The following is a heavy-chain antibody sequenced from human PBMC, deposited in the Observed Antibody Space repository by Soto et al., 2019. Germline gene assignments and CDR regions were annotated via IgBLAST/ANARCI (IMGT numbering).Heavy chain of an antibody. CDR1: GFAFSSYS. D-gene: IGHD2-8*01. CDR3: ARDQYWSNGNYYYYGMDV. CDR2: ISSSSSTI. J-gene: IGHJ6*02. Sequence: EVQLVESGGGLVQPGGSLRLSCAASGFAFSSYSINWVRQAPGKGLEWVSFISSSSSTIYYADSVKGRFTISRDNAKKSLYLQMNSLRDEDTAVYYCARDQYWSNGNYYYYGMDVWGQGTTVTVSS. V-gene: IGHV3-48*02.